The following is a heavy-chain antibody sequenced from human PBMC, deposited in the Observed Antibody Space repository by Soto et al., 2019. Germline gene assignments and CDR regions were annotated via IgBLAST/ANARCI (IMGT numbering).Heavy chain of an antibody. CDR2: IKSKTNGGTI. V-gene: IGHV3-15*07. CDR1: GFTFSYAW. Sequence: PGGSLRLSCSASGFTFSYAWMNWVRQAPGKGLQWVGRIKSKTNGGTIDYAAPVKGRFTISRDDSKNTLYLQMNSLKTEDTAVYYCTTAEFYYDSSAYSKGPAFDIWGQGTMVTVSS. J-gene: IGHJ3*02. D-gene: IGHD3-22*01. CDR3: TTAEFYYDSSAYSKGPAFDI.